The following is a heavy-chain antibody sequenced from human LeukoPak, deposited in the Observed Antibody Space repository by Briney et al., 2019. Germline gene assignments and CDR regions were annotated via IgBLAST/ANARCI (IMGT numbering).Heavy chain of an antibody. CDR3: ARIIAAAGPGWFDP. J-gene: IGHJ5*02. V-gene: IGHV3-15*01. Sequence: GGSLRLSCAASGFTFSNAWMSWVRQAPGKGLEWVGRIKSKTDGGTTDYAAPVKGRFTISRDNSKNTLYLQMNSLRAEDTAVYYCARIIAAAGPGWFDPWGQGTLVTVSS. D-gene: IGHD6-13*01. CDR2: IKSKTDGGTT. CDR1: GFTFSNAW.